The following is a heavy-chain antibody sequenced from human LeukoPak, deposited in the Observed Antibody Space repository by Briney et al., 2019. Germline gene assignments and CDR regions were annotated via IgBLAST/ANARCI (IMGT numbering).Heavy chain of an antibody. D-gene: IGHD3-22*01. CDR1: GFTFSSYS. V-gene: IGHV3-23*01. J-gene: IGHJ3*02. Sequence: GGSLRLSCAASGFTFSSYSMNWVRQAPGKGLEWVSAISGSGGSTYYADSVKGRFTISRDNSKNTLYLQMNSLRAEDTAVYYCAKAPITMIVVVIPTAFDIWGQGTMVTVSS. CDR3: AKAPITMIVVVIPTAFDI. CDR2: ISGSGGST.